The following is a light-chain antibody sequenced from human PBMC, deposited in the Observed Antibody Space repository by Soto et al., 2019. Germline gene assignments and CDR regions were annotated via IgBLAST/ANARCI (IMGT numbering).Light chain of an antibody. CDR3: QQYNSYPWT. Sequence: EIVLTQSPATLSLSPGERATLSCRASQSVNIYLAWYQQKPGQAPRLLINNAFNRATGIPARFSGSGSGTDFTLTISSLEPEDFAVYYCQQYNSYPWTFGQGTKVEIK. J-gene: IGKJ1*01. CDR1: QSVNIY. CDR2: NAF. V-gene: IGKV3-11*01.